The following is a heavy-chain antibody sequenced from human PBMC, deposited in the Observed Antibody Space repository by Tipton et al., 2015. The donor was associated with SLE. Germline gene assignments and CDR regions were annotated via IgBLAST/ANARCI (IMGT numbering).Heavy chain of an antibody. Sequence: GSLRLPCAASGFTFSIYSMNWVRQAPGKGLEWVSSITSSSSYIYSADSVKGRFAISRDNAKSSLYLQMNSLRAEDTAVYYCARDSSTGYRYFDHWGQGTLVTVSS. J-gene: IGHJ4*02. CDR3: ARDSSTGYRYFDH. CDR2: ITSSSSYI. D-gene: IGHD6-13*01. V-gene: IGHV3-21*01. CDR1: GFTFSIYS.